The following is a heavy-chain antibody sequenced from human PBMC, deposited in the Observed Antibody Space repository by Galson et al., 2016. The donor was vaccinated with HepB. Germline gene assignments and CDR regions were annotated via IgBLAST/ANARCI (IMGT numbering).Heavy chain of an antibody. Sequence: SLRLSCAASGFSFSSYSMSWVRQTPGKGLEWISHITGSGTTMYYADSVKGRFTISRDNGNNSLYLQMNSLRAEDTAVYYCARDGGYNYGFPYDYWGQVALVTVS. CDR1: GFSFSSYS. J-gene: IGHJ4*02. CDR3: ARDGGYNYGFPYDY. V-gene: IGHV3-48*01. CDR2: ITGSGTTM. D-gene: IGHD5-18*01.